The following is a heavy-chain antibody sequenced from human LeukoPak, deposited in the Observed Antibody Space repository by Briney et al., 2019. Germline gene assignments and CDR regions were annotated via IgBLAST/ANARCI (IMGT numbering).Heavy chain of an antibody. CDR1: GFTFSSYA. V-gene: IGHV3-30-3*01. J-gene: IGHJ4*02. CDR2: ISYDGSNK. D-gene: IGHD3-22*01. CDR3: ARGPSSGYYPDDY. Sequence: AGRSLRLSCAAPGFTFSSYAMHWVRQAPGKGLEWVAVISYDGSNKYYADSVKGRFTISRDNSKNTLYLQMNSLRAEDTAVYCCARGPSSGYYPDDYWGQGTLVTVSS.